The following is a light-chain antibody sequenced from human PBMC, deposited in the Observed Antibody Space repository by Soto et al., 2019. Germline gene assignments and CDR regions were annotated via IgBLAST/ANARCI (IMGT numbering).Light chain of an antibody. CDR3: QQLKSYPIT. CDR1: QTIDSW. J-gene: IGKJ5*01. Sequence: DIQMTQSPSTLSASVGDRVTITCRASQTIDSWLAWYQQRPGKPPNLLIYKASTLQSGVPSRFSGSGSGTDFTLTISSLQPEDFATYYCQQLKSYPITFGQGTRLEIK. CDR2: KAS. V-gene: IGKV1-5*03.